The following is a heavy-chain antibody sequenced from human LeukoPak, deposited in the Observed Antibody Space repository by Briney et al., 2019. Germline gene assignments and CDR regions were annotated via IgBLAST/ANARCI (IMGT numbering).Heavy chain of an antibody. Sequence: PGGSLRLSCAASGFTFSSYWMHWVRQAPGKGLVWVSRTNGDGSSTSYADSVRGRFTISRDNAKNTLHLQMNSLRAEDTAVYYCARDLAYSGDFWGQGTLVTVSS. J-gene: IGHJ4*02. V-gene: IGHV3-74*01. CDR1: GFTFSSYW. D-gene: IGHD1-26*01. CDR3: ARDLAYSGDF. CDR2: TNGDGSST.